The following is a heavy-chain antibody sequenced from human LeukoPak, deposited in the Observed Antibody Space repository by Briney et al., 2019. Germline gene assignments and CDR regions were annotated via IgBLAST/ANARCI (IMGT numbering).Heavy chain of an antibody. Sequence: ASVKVSCKASGYTFTSYDINWVRQATGQGLEWMGWMNPNSGNTGYAQNFQGRVTLTRDTSISTAYMELSGLRSDDSAVYYCARLWSRGDAFDMWGQGTMVTVSS. CDR1: GYTFTSYD. D-gene: IGHD3-10*01. CDR3: ARLWSRGDAFDM. CDR2: MNPNSGNT. V-gene: IGHV1-8*01. J-gene: IGHJ3*02.